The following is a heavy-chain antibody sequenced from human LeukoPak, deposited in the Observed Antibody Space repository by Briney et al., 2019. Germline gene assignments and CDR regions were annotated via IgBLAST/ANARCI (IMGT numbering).Heavy chain of an antibody. J-gene: IGHJ3*02. CDR2: IIPIFGIA. CDR3: ASDSDGYNLITSAFDI. D-gene: IGHD5-24*01. Sequence: SVKVSCKASGGTFNSYAISWVRQAPGQGLEWMGRIIPIFGIANYAQKFQGRVTITADKSTSTAYMELSSLRSEDTAVYYCASDSDGYNLITSAFDIWGQGTMVTVSS. V-gene: IGHV1-69*04. CDR1: GGTFNSYA.